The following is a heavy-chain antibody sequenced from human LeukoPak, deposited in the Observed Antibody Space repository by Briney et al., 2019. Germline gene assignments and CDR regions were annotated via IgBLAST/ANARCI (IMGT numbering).Heavy chain of an antibody. Sequence: GGSLRLSCAASGFTFSDYGMHWVRQAPGKGLEWVALLWFDGSNKYYAESVKGRFTISRDNSKSTLYLQMNSLRAEDTAVYYCTRSLDYWGQGTLVTVSS. J-gene: IGHJ4*02. CDR1: GFTFSDYG. D-gene: IGHD2-15*01. CDR3: TRSLDY. CDR2: LWFDGSNK. V-gene: IGHV3-30*02.